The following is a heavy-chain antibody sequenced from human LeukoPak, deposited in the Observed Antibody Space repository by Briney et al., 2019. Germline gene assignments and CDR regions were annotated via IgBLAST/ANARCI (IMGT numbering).Heavy chain of an antibody. J-gene: IGHJ4*02. CDR1: GGSVTSNTYY. V-gene: IGHV4-39*01. CDR2: MYHTGST. CDR3: AMGAGSWYDY. Sequence: PSETLSLTCSVSGGSVTSNTYYWGWMRQPPGMGPEWIGSMYHTGSTYYKPSLKSRLTISADTSKNQSSLKLSSVTAADTAVYYCAMGAGSWYDYWGRGTLVTVSS. D-gene: IGHD6-13*01.